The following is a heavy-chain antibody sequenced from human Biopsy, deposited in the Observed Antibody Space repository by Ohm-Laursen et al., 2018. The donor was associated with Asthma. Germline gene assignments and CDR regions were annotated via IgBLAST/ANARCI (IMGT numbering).Heavy chain of an antibody. V-gene: IGHV1-69*01. CDR2: IMTVFGTT. D-gene: IGHD6-19*01. CDR3: ARCQVGYSSGWSLLLKKIYYSGLDV. Sequence: SSVKVSCKAPGGTFSNFAISWVRQAPGQGLEWLGGIMTVFGTTNYAQKFQGRVTITADESTSTAYMEVTSLRSEDTAIYYCARCQVGYSSGWSLLLKKIYYSGLDVWGQGTAVTVSS. J-gene: IGHJ6*02. CDR1: GGTFSNFA.